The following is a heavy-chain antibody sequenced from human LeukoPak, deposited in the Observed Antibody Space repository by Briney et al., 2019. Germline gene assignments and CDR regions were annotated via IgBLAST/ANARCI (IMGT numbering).Heavy chain of an antibody. CDR3: ARDRVLLLWFGELQSDAFDI. CDR2: ISAYNGNT. V-gene: IGHV1-18*01. Sequence: GASVKVSCKASGYTFNNYGISWVRQAPGQGLEWMGWISAYNGNTKYAQKLQGRVTMTTDTSTSTAYMELRSLRSDDTAVYYCARDRVLLLWFGELQSDAFDIWGQGTMVTVSS. CDR1: GYTFNNYG. D-gene: IGHD3-10*01. J-gene: IGHJ3*02.